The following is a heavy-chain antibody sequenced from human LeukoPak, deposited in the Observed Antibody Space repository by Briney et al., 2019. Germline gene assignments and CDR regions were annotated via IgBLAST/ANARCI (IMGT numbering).Heavy chain of an antibody. CDR3: ARGLGSSSWRNFDY. V-gene: IGHV1-8*01. D-gene: IGHD6-13*01. CDR2: MNPNSGNT. J-gene: IGHJ4*02. CDR1: GYTFTSYD. Sequence: ASVKASCKASGYTFTSYDINWVRQATGQGLEWMGWMNPNSGNTGYAQKFQGRVTMTRNTSISTAYMELSSLRSEDTAVYYCARGLGSSSWRNFDYWGQGTLVTVSS.